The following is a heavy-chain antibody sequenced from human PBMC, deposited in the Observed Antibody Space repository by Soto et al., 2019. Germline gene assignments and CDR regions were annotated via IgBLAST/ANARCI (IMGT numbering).Heavy chain of an antibody. Sequence: PSVTLSLTCTVSGGFIWGWIRQSPDKGLEWIGYIYNSGRYNYNPSLESRLTISIDTSKNQFSLRLASVTAADTAVYYCARTLPNRQLFDSWSQGTLVTVSS. D-gene: IGHD1-1*01. CDR3: ARTLPNRQLFDS. CDR2: IYNSGRY. J-gene: IGHJ4*02. CDR1: GGFI. V-gene: IGHV4-59*01.